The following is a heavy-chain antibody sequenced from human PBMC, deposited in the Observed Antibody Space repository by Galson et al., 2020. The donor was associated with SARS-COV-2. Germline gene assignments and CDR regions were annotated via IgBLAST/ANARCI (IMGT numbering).Heavy chain of an antibody. V-gene: IGHV4-31*03. CDR1: GGSISSGGYY. J-gene: IGHJ6*02. CDR3: ARHYGSGSLYGMDV. CDR2: IYYSGST. Sequence: SETLSLTCTVSGGSISSGGYYWSWIRQHPGKGLEWIGYIYYSGSTYYNPSPKSRVTISVDTSKNQFSLKLSSVTAADTAVYYCARHYGSGSLYGMDVWGQGTTVTVSS. D-gene: IGHD3-10*01.